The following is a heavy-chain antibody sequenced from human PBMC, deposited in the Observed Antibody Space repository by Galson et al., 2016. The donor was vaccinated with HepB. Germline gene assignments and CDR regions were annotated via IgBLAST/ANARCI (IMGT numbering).Heavy chain of an antibody. CDR1: GGSFTSGGYY. D-gene: IGHD2-2*01. J-gene: IGHJ3*01. Sequence: TLSLTCTVSGGSFTSGGYYWSWLRQHPGKGLEWIGYVYYIGNTYYNPSLESRVSISIDTSKNQFSLSLTSVTAADTAMYYCASYAQVVPPGPPWHAFDLWGQRTLVTVSS. V-gene: IGHV4-31*03. CDR2: VYYIGNT. CDR3: ASYAQVVPPGPPWHAFDL.